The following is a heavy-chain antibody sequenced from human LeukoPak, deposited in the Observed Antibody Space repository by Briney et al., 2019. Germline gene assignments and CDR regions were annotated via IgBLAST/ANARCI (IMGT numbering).Heavy chain of an antibody. V-gene: IGHV3-30-3*01. CDR1: GFTFRNSA. D-gene: IGHD4-17*01. J-gene: IGHJ4*02. CDR3: TRENYGDFYFDY. Sequence: GGSLRLSCAASGFTFRNSAMHWVRQAPGKGLEWVAVISYDGSHKYYADSVKGRFSISRDNSKNTLFLQMNSLRAKDTAVYYCTRENYGDFYFDYWGQGTLVTVSS. CDR2: ISYDGSHK.